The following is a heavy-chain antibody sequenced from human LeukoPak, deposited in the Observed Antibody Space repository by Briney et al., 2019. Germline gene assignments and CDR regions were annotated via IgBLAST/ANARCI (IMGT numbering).Heavy chain of an antibody. CDR2: VYHDGST. CDR1: GYSISSGYC. J-gene: IGHJ4*02. CDR3: ARRRYNVWGFDY. V-gene: IGHV4-38-2*02. D-gene: IGHD3-16*01. Sequence: SETLSLTCTVSGYSISSGYCWGWIRQPPGKGLEWIGSVYHDGSTYYNPPLKSRVTISLDTSKNQFSLKVTSVTAADTAVYYCARRRYNVWGFDYWGQGTLVTVSS.